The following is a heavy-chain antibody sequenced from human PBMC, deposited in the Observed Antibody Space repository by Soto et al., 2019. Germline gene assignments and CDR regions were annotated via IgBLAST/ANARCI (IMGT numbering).Heavy chain of an antibody. CDR3: ARRGSLGWYFDY. CDR1: GGSFSGYY. CDR2: IYHSGST. Sequence: PSETLSLTCAVYGGSFSGYYWSWIRQPPGKGLEWIGSIYHSGSTNYNPSLKTRVTISIDTSKNQFSLRLSSVTAADTSVYYCARRGSLGWYFDYWGQGTLVTVSS. J-gene: IGHJ4*02. D-gene: IGHD6-19*01. V-gene: IGHV4-34*01.